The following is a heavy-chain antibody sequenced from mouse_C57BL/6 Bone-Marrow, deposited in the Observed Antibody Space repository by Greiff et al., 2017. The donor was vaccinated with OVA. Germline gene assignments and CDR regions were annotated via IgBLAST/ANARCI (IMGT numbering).Heavy chain of an antibody. CDR3: AKEGPY. Sequence: VQLQQSGAELARPGASVKLSCKASGYTFTSYGISWVKQRTGQGLEWIGDIYPRSGNTYYNEKFKGKATLTEDKSSSTAYMELRSLTSEGSSVYYCAKEGPYWGQGTTLTVSS. CDR2: IYPRSGNT. V-gene: IGHV1-81*01. J-gene: IGHJ2*01. CDR1: GYTFTSYG.